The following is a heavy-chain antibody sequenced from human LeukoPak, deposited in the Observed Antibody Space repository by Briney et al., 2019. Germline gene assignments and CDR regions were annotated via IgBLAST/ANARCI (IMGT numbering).Heavy chain of an antibody. Sequence: GGSLRLSCAASRFTFSSHWMSWVRQAPGKGLEWVANIKQDGSEKYYVDSVKGRFTISRDNAKNSLYLQMNSLRAEDTAVYYCARDGGSGSFYNWFDPWGQGTLVTVSS. CDR1: RFTFSSHW. D-gene: IGHD1-26*01. V-gene: IGHV3-7*01. CDR3: ARDGGSGSFYNWFDP. CDR2: IKQDGSEK. J-gene: IGHJ5*02.